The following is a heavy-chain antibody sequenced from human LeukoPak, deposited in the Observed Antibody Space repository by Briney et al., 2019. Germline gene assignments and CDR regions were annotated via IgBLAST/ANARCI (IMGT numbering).Heavy chain of an antibody. V-gene: IGHV4-59*08. Sequence: SETLSLTCTVSGGXISSYYWSWIRQPPGKGLEWIGYIYYSGSTNYNPSLKSRVTISVDTSKNQFSLKLSSVTAADTAVYYCARRGSSGLFDYWGQGTLVTVSS. J-gene: IGHJ4*02. D-gene: IGHD6-19*01. CDR3: ARRGSSGLFDY. CDR1: GGXISSYY. CDR2: IYYSGST.